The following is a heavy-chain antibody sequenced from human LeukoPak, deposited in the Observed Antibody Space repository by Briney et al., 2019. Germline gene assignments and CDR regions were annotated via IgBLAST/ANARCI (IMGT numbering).Heavy chain of an antibody. D-gene: IGHD2-2*02. J-gene: IGHJ4*02. CDR3: AKDVGYCSSTSRYIFDY. CDR1: GFTFSSYA. Sequence: GGSLRLSCAASGFTFSSYAMSWVRQAPGKGLEWVSAISGSGGSTYYADSVKGRFTISRDNSKNTLYLQMNSLRAEGTAVYYCAKDVGYCSSTSRYIFDYWGQGTLVTVSS. CDR2: ISGSGGST. V-gene: IGHV3-23*01.